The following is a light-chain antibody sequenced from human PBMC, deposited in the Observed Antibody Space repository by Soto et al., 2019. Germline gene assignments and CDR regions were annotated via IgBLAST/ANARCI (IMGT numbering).Light chain of an antibody. CDR1: QRVSNN. CDR2: GAS. J-gene: IGKJ1*01. Sequence: EIVMTQSPATLSVSPGERATLSCRASQRVSNNLAWYQQKPGQAPRLLIYGASTRATGIPARFSGSGSGTEFTLTISSLQSEDFAVYYCQQYNNWPPGTFGQGTKVEIK. CDR3: QQYNNWPPGT. V-gene: IGKV3-15*01.